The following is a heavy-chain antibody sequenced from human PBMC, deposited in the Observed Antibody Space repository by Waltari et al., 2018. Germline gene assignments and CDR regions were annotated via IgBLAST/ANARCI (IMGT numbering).Heavy chain of an antibody. D-gene: IGHD2-8*01. J-gene: IGHJ4*02. Sequence: EVQLVQSGAEVKKPGESLKISCKGSGYSFTSYWIGWVRQMPGKGLEWIGIIYPGDSDTRYSPSFQGQVTISADKSISTAYLQWSSLKASDTAMYYCATSSYCTNGVCYMIDYWGQGTLVTVSS. CDR2: IYPGDSDT. V-gene: IGHV5-51*01. CDR3: ATSSYCTNGVCYMIDY. CDR1: GYSFTSYW.